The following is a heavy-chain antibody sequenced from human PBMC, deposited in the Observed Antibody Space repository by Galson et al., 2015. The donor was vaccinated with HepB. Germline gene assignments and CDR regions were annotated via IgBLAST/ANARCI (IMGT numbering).Heavy chain of an antibody. CDR2: ISYDGTNK. V-gene: IGHV3-30-3*01. Sequence: SLRLSCAASGFTFSSYAMHWVRQAPGKGLEWVAIISYDGTNKYYADSVKGRFTISRANSKNTMSLQMNSLRGEDTAVYFCARGVYGGTSPLARAPRQRTGKDFDYWGQGNLVTVSS. CDR1: GFTFSSYA. CDR3: ARGVYGGTSPLARAPRQRTGKDFDY. D-gene: IGHD4-23*01. J-gene: IGHJ4*02.